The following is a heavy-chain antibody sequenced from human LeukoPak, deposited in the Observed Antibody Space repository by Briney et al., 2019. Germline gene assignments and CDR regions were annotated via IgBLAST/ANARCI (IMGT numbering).Heavy chain of an antibody. CDR3: ARVGRYCSSTSCYRTFDY. Sequence: GASVKVSCKASGYTFTSYAMHWVRQAPGQRLEWMGWINAANGNTKYSQKFQGRVTITRDTSASTAYMELSSLRSEDTAVYYCARVGRYCSSTSCYRTFDYWGQGTLVTVSS. CDR1: GYTFTSYA. D-gene: IGHD2-2*01. CDR2: INAANGNT. J-gene: IGHJ4*02. V-gene: IGHV1-3*01.